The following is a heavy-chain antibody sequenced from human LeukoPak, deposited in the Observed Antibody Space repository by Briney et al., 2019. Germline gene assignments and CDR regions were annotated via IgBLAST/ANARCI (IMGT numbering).Heavy chain of an antibody. Sequence: GGSLRLSCAGSGFTFSSYWMSWVRQAPGKGLEWVANINEDASEKNYVDSVKGRFTISRDNAKISVYLQMDSLGVEDTAVYYCARANESLAAPDAFDIWGQGTMVTVSS. CDR2: INEDASEK. V-gene: IGHV3-7*01. D-gene: IGHD2-15*01. J-gene: IGHJ3*02. CDR1: GFTFSSYW. CDR3: ARANESLAAPDAFDI.